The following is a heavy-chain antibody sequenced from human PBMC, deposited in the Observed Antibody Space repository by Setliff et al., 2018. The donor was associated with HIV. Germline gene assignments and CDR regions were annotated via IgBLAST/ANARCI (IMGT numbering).Heavy chain of an antibody. CDR2: ISAYNGDT. V-gene: IGHV1-18*01. J-gene: IGHJ5*02. CDR1: GYTFTDYG. Sequence: ASVKVSCKASGYTFTDYGISWVRQAPGQGHEWMGWISAYNGDTKYSQKFQGRLTITRDTSANTVYMELSSLRSEDTAVFYCARDRDSLLIGYTPNNWFDPWGQGTLVTVSS. D-gene: IGHD6-13*01. CDR3: ARDRDSLLIGYTPNNWFDP.